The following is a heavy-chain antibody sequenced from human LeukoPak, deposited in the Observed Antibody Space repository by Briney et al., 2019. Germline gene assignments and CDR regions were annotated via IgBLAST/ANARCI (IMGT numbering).Heavy chain of an antibody. D-gene: IGHD1-26*01. J-gene: IGHJ4*02. CDR3: ARLAVVGATVGFDF. Sequence: GGPLRLFCVASGFTFSTFWVGWVRQAPGKGLDWVANINQDEGEIYYVDSVRGRFTISRDNAKNSLFLQMNSLRVEDTALYYCARLAVVGATVGFDFWGQGTLVTVSS. V-gene: IGHV3-7*01. CDR1: GFTFSTFW. CDR2: INQDEGEI.